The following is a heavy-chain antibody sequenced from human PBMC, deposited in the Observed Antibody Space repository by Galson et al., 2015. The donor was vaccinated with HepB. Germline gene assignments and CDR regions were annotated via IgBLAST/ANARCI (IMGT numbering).Heavy chain of an antibody. CDR1: GFSFSNHA. V-gene: IGHV3-23*01. CDR3: AKSKDSGWSYNAFDI. Sequence: SLRLSCAASGFSFSNHAMTWVRQPPGKGLQWVAAISGHGVTTFDADSVKGQFTISRDNSKNTLYLEMNNLRADDTAVYFCAKSKDSGWSYNAFDIWGQGTMVTVSS. D-gene: IGHD6-19*01. CDR2: ISGHGVTT. J-gene: IGHJ3*02.